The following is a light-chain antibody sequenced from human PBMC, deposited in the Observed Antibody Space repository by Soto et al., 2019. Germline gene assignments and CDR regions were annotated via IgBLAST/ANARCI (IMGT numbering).Light chain of an antibody. CDR3: QQYHNWWT. J-gene: IGKJ1*01. V-gene: IGKV3-15*01. CDR1: QSVSSY. Sequence: EIVLTQSPATLSLSPGERATLSFRASQSVSSYLAWYQQKPGQAPRLLIHGATTRATGIPARFSGSGSGTEFTLTISSLQPEDFAVYYCQQYHNWWTFGQGTKVDIK. CDR2: GAT.